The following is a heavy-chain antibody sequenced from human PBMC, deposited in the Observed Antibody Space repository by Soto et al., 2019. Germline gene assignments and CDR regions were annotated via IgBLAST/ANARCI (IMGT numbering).Heavy chain of an antibody. CDR2: ISYDGSNK. D-gene: IGHD3-9*01. J-gene: IGHJ4*02. CDR1: GFTFSSYG. CDR3: AKDRPYDILTGYSYYFDY. V-gene: IGHV3-30*18. Sequence: GGSLRLSCAASGFTFSSYGMHWVRRAPGKGLEWVAVISYDGSNKYYADSVKGRFTISRDNSKNTLYLQMNSLRAEDTAGYYCAKDRPYDILTGYSYYFDYWGQGTLVTVCS.